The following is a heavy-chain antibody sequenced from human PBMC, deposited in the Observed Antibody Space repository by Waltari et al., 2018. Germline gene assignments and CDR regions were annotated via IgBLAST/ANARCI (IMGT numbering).Heavy chain of an antibody. V-gene: IGHV3-23*01. CDR2: ISSSGGSI. CDR3: AKDFGSWSRETH. J-gene: IGHJ4*02. Sequence: EVRLLESGGGLVQPGGSLRLSCAASGFKFNTYAMTWVRQTPGKGLEWVSTISSSGGSIYFADSLRGRFAISRDNSKSTLYLQLNSLRAEDTAFYYCAKDFGSWSRETHWGQGTLVTVS. D-gene: IGHD6-13*01. CDR1: GFKFNTYA.